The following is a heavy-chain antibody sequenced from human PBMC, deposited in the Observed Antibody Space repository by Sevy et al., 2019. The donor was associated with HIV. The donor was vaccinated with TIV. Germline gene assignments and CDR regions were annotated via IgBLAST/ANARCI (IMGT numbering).Heavy chain of an antibody. CDR2: ISGSGRYT. CDR3: ATRTLSSSFYYYYGMDV. J-gene: IGHJ6*02. CDR1: GFTFSSYT. V-gene: IGHV3-23*01. Sequence: GGSLRLSCAASGFTFSSYTMSWVRQAPGKGLEWVSAISGSGRYTYDADSVKGRFTLSRDNSKNTRYRQMNSLRAEDTAVYYCATRTLSSSFYYYYGMDVWGQGTTVTVSS. D-gene: IGHD6-13*01.